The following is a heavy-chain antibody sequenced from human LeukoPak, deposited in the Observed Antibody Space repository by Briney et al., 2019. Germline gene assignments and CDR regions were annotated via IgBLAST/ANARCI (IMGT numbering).Heavy chain of an antibody. Sequence: GGSLRLSCAASGFTFSSYAMNWVRQAPGKGLEWVSSISHSGSISYADSVKGRFTISRDNSKNTLYLQMNSLRAEDTAVYYCAKDERITMVRGVFPDYRGQGTLVTVSS. D-gene: IGHD3-10*01. CDR1: GFTFSSYA. CDR3: AKDERITMVRGVFPDY. V-gene: IGHV3-23*01. CDR2: ISHSGSI. J-gene: IGHJ4*02.